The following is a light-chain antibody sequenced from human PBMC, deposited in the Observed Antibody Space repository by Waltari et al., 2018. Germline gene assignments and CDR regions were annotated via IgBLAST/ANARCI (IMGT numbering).Light chain of an antibody. V-gene: IGLV3-27*01. CDR2: KDT. CDR3: HAAADNNWF. Sequence: YDLAQPFSVSVSPGQTATIPCSGAVLAATYARWFQQRPGQAPTLILYKDTERPSGIPERFSGSSSGSTVTLTIRGALLEDEADYHCHAAADNNWFFGGGTKLTVL. J-gene: IGLJ2*01. CDR1: VLAATY.